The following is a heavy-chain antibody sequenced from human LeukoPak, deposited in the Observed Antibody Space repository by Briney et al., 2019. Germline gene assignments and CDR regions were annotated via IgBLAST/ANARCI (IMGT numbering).Heavy chain of an antibody. D-gene: IGHD3-3*01. CDR1: GGSISSYY. J-gene: IGHJ5*02. Sequence: SETLSLTCTVSGGSISSYYWSWIRQPPGKGLEWIGYIYYSGSTNYNPSLKSRVTISVDTSKDQFSLKLSSVTAADTAVYYCAKGWEFRVVIPAAVSWGQGTLVTVSS. CDR3: AKGWEFRVVIPAAVS. CDR2: IYYSGST. V-gene: IGHV4-59*01.